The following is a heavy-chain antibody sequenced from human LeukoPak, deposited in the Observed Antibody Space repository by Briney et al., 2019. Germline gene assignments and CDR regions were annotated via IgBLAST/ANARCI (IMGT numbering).Heavy chain of an antibody. Sequence: GGSLRLSCAASGFTFSSYAIHWVRQAPGKGLEWVAVISYDGSNKYYADSVKGRFTISRDNSKNTLYLQMNSLRAEDTAVYYCAKDPFGSSYYYYYYGMDVWGQGTTVTVSS. CDR3: AKDPFGSSYYYYYYGMDV. CDR2: ISYDGSNK. J-gene: IGHJ6*02. D-gene: IGHD3-10*01. CDR1: GFTFSSYA. V-gene: IGHV3-30*04.